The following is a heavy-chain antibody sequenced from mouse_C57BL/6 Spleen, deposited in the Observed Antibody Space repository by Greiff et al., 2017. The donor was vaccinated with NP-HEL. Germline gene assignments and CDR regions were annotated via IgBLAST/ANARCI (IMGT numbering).Heavy chain of an antibody. V-gene: IGHV5-9*04. J-gene: IGHJ1*03. CDR2: ISGGGGNT. Sequence: EVQGVESGGGLVKPGGSLKLSCAASGFTFSSYTMSWVRQTPEKRLEWVATISGGGGNTYYPDSVTGRFTISRDNAKNTLYLQMSSLRSEDTAVYYCARRDLSWYFDVWGTGTTVTVSS. CDR1: GFTFSSYT. CDR3: ARRDLSWYFDV. D-gene: IGHD2-3*01.